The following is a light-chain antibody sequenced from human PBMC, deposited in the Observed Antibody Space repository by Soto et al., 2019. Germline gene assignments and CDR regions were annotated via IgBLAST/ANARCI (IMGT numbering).Light chain of an antibody. J-gene: IGLJ1*01. CDR2: DVS. V-gene: IGLV2-14*01. CDR1: SSDVGGYNY. CDR3: SSYTSSSTPLYV. Sequence: ALTQAASGSGFPGQSITISCTGTSSDVGGYNYVSWYQQHPGKAPKLMIYDVSNRPSGVSNRFSGSKSGNTASLTISGLQAEDEADYYCSSYTSSSTPLYVFGTGTKVTV.